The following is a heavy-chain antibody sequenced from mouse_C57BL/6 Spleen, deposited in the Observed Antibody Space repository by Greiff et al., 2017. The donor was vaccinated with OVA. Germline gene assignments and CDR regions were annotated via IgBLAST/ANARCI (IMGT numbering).Heavy chain of an antibody. Sequence: QVQLQQSGPGLVQPSQSLSITCTVSGFSLTSYGVHWVRQSPGKGLEWLGVIWSGGSTDYNAAFISRLSISKDNSKSQVFCKMNSLQADDTAIYYCARKGGSYYSNYVESWCAYWGQGTLVTVSA. CDR2: IWSGGST. V-gene: IGHV2-2*01. J-gene: IGHJ3*01. CDR1: GFSLTSYG. CDR3: ARKGGSYYSNYVESWCAY. D-gene: IGHD2-5*01.